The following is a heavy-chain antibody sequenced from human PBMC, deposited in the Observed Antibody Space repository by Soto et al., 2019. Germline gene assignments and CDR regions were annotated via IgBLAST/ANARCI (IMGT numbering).Heavy chain of an antibody. V-gene: IGHV4-31*02. CDR3: ARCVDFWSGYHDY. CDR2: IYYSGST. Sequence: TSETLCLTCTVAGGSISSGCYYWSWIRQHPGKGLEWIGYIYYSGSTYYNPSLKSRVTISVDTSKNQFSLKLSSVTAADTAVYYCARCVDFWSGYHDYWGQGTLVTVSS. J-gene: IGHJ4*02. D-gene: IGHD3-3*01. CDR1: GGSISSGCYY.